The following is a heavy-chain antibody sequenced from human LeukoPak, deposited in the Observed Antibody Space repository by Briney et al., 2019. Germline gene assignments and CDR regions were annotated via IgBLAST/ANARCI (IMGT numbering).Heavy chain of an antibody. CDR1: GYTFTSYG. Sequence: GASVKVSCKASGYTFTSYGISWVRQAPGQGLEWMGWISAYNRNTNYAQKLQGRVTMTTDTSTSTAYMELRSLRSDDTAVYYCARDSPTYSSGHFDYWGQGTLVTVSS. J-gene: IGHJ4*02. CDR3: ARDSPTYSSGHFDY. D-gene: IGHD6-19*01. CDR2: ISAYNRNT. V-gene: IGHV1-18*01.